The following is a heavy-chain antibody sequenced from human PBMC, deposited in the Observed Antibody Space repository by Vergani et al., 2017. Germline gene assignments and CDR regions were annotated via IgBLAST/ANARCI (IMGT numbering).Heavy chain of an antibody. CDR1: GGSISSYY. D-gene: IGHD3-3*01. V-gene: IGHV4-4*07. CDR2: IYTSGST. Sequence: QVQLQESGPGLVKPSETLSLTCTVSGGSISSYYWSWIRQPAGKGLEWIGRIYTSGSTNYNPSLKSRVTMSVDTSKNQFSLKLSSVTAADTAVYYCARVTHPHVRFLEWLSDDVFDIWGQGTMVTVSS. CDR3: ARVTHPHVRFLEWLSDDVFDI. J-gene: IGHJ3*02.